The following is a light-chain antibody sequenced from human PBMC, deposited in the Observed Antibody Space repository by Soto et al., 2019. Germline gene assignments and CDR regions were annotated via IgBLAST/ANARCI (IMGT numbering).Light chain of an antibody. J-gene: IGLJ1*01. CDR2: EVN. V-gene: IGLV2-8*02. CDR3: SSYAGSSNV. CDR1: SSDVGGYNY. Sequence: QSVLTQPPSASRSPGQSVAISCTGTSSDVGGYNYVSWYQQHPGKAPKLMIYEVNKRPSGVPDRFSGSKSGNTASPTVSGLQAEDEADYYCSSYAGSSNVFGTGTKLTVL.